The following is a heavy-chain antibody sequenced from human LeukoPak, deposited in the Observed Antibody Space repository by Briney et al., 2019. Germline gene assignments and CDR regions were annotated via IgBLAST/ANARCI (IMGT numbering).Heavy chain of an antibody. J-gene: IGHJ5*02. V-gene: IGHV3-23*01. Sequence: GGSLRLSCAASGFNFSSYAMSWVRQAPGKGLEWASAISGSGGSTYYADSVKGRFTISRDNSKNTLYLQMNSLRAEDTAVYYCAKDERSSWPPNWFDPWGQGTLVTVSS. D-gene: IGHD6-13*01. CDR1: GFNFSSYA. CDR2: ISGSGGST. CDR3: AKDERSSWPPNWFDP.